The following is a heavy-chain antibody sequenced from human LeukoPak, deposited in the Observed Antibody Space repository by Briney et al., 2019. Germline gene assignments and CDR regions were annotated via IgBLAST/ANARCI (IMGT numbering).Heavy chain of an antibody. CDR1: GVSISTSNSY. CDR2: MYYTGNT. D-gene: IGHD3/OR15-3a*01. CDR3: ARQTGSGLFTLP. J-gene: IGHJ4*02. V-gene: IGHV4-39*01. Sequence: PSETLSLPCTVSGVSISTSNSYWGWIRQPPGKGLEWIGSMYYTGNTYYNASLKSRVTISIDTSKNQISLRLTSVTATDTAMYYCARQTGSGLFTLPGGQGTLVTVSS.